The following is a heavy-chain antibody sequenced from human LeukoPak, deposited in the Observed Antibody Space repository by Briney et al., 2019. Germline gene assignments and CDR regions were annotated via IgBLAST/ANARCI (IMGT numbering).Heavy chain of an antibody. J-gene: IGHJ4*02. CDR2: IYPGDSDT. CDR3: ARQTGEQLEESDFDY. D-gene: IGHD6-6*01. Sequence: GESLKISCKGSGYSFTSYWIGWVRQMPGKGLEWMGIIYPGDSDTRYSPSFQGQVTISADKSISTAYLQWSSLKASDTAMYYCARQTGEQLEESDFDYWGQGTLVTVSS. V-gene: IGHV5-51*01. CDR1: GYSFTSYW.